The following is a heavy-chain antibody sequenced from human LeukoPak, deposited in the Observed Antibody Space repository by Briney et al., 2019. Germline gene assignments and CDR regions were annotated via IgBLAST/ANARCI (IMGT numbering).Heavy chain of an antibody. D-gene: IGHD2-2*01. V-gene: IGHV1-46*01. CDR2: INPRGGGT. CDR3: ARDQGDIVIIPAVD. J-gene: IGHJ4*02. CDR1: GYTSTSYY. Sequence: ASVKVSCKASGYTSTSYYIHWVRQAPGQGLEWMGIINPRGGGTNYAQKFQGRITVTRDTSTSTVYMELSNLRSEDTAVYFCARDQGDIVIIPAVDWGQGTLVTVSS.